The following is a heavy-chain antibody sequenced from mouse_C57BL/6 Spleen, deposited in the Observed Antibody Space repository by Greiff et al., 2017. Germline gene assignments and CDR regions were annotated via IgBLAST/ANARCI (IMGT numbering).Heavy chain of an antibody. D-gene: IGHD1-1*01. CDR1: GYTFTSYG. CDR3: ARSLPNYYGSSYAMDY. V-gene: IGHV1-81*01. CDR2: IYPRSGNT. Sequence: VQLQESGAELARPGASVKLSCKASGYTFTSYGISWVKQRTGQGLEWIGEIYPRSGNTYYNEKFKGKATLTADKSSSTAYMELRSLTSEDSAVYFCARSLPNYYGSSYAMDYWGQGTSVTVSS. J-gene: IGHJ4*01.